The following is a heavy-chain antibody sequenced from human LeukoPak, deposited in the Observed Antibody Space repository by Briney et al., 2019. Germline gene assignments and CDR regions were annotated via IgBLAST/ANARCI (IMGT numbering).Heavy chain of an antibody. D-gene: IGHD1-26*01. V-gene: IGHV1-2*02. J-gene: IGHJ3*02. CDR1: GYTFTGYY. CDR2: INPNSGGT. Sequence: GASVKVSCKASGYTFTGYYMHWVRQAPGQGLEWMGWINPNSGGTNYAQKFQGRVTMTRDTSISTAYMELSRLRSDDTAVYYCARLSPTTLGAFDIWGQGTMVTVSS. CDR3: ARLSPTTLGAFDI.